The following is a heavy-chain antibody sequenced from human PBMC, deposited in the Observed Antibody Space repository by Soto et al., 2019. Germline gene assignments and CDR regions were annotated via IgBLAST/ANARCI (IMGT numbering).Heavy chain of an antibody. CDR2: ISSSGSTI. V-gene: IGHV3-48*03. CDR1: GFTFSSYE. Sequence: LGGSLRLSCAASGFTFSSYEMNWVRQAPGKGLEWVSYISSSGSTIYYADSVKGRFTISRDNAKNSLYLQMNSLRAEDTAVYYCAREGGCTNGVCFYYYYYGMDVWGQGTTVTVSS. J-gene: IGHJ6*02. CDR3: AREGGCTNGVCFYYYYYGMDV. D-gene: IGHD2-8*01.